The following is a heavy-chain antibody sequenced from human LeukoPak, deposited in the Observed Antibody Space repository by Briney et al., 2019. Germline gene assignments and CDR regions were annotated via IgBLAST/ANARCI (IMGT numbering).Heavy chain of an antibody. Sequence: PSETLSLTCAVYGGSFSGYYWSWIRQPPGKGLEWIGEINHSGSTNYNPSLKSRVTISVDTSKNQFSLKLSSVTAADTAVYYCARENTGPFDYWGQGTLVTVSS. CDR1: GGSFSGYY. CDR2: INHSGST. CDR3: ARENTGPFDY. V-gene: IGHV4-34*01. D-gene: IGHD2/OR15-2a*01. J-gene: IGHJ4*02.